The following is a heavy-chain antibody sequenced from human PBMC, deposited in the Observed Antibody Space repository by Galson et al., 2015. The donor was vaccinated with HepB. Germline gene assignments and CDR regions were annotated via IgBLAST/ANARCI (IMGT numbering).Heavy chain of an antibody. CDR1: GFTFSSYS. CDR2: ISSSSSYI. J-gene: IGHJ3*02. V-gene: IGHV3-21*01. Sequence: SLRLSCAASGFTFSSYSMNWVRQAPGKGLEWVSSISSSSSYIYYADSVKGRFTISRDNAKNSLYLQMNSLRAEDTAVYYCARGSYYDSGGYQHDAFDIWGQGTMVTVSS. CDR3: ARGSYYDSGGYQHDAFDI. D-gene: IGHD3-22*01.